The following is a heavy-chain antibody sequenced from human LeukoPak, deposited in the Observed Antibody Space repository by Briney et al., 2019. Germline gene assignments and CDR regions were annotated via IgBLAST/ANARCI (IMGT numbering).Heavy chain of an antibody. J-gene: IGHJ6*02. CDR1: GSTFSGYP. D-gene: IGHD2-2*01. Sequence: GKSLRLSCAASGSTFSGYPIHWVRQAPGKGLEWVAVISYDGSNKYYADSVKGRFTISRDNSKNTLYLQMNSLRAEDTAVYYCARDEGYCSKTSCYGASMGMDVWGQGTAVIVSS. CDR2: ISYDGSNK. CDR3: ARDEGYCSKTSCYGASMGMDV. V-gene: IGHV3-30-3*01.